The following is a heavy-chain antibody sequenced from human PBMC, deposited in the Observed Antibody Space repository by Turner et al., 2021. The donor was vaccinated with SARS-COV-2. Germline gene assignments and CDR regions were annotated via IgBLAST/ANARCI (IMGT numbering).Heavy chain of an antibody. D-gene: IGHD3-9*01. V-gene: IGHV3-30*18. CDR1: VFTFSSYG. J-gene: IGHJ4*02. CDR2: ISYDGSNK. CDR3: AKGGWYYDILTGSYFDY. Sequence: QVQLVESGGGVVQPGRSLRLSCAASVFTFSSYGMHWVRQAPGKGLEWVAVISYDGSNKYYADSVKGRFTISRDNSKNTLYLQMNSLRAEDTAVYYCAKGGWYYDILTGSYFDYWGQGTLVTVSS.